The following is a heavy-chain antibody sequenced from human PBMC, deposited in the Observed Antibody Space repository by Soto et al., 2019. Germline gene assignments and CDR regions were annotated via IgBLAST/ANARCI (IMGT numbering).Heavy chain of an antibody. V-gene: IGHV4-31*03. CDR3: ARVKDLRFLEWLFSYYYYMDV. J-gene: IGHJ6*03. CDR2: IYYSGST. D-gene: IGHD3-3*01. Sequence: SETLSLTCTVSGGSISSGGYYWSWIRQHPGKGLEWIGYIYYSGSTCYNPSLKSRVTISVDTSKNQFSLKLSSVTAADTAVYYCARVKDLRFLEWLFSYYYYMDVWGKGTTVTVSS. CDR1: GGSISSGGYY.